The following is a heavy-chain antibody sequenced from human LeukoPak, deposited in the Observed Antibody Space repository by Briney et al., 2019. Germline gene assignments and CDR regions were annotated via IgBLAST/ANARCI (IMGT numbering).Heavy chain of an antibody. J-gene: IGHJ4*02. CDR1: GFTFSSYA. Sequence: GESLKISCAVSGFTFSSYAMSWVRQAPGKGLEWVSAISGSGGSTYYADSVKGRFTISRDNSKNTLYLQMNSLRAEDTAVYYCATQLRYFDYWGQGTLVTVSS. D-gene: IGHD3-9*01. V-gene: IGHV3-23*01. CDR3: ATQLRYFDY. CDR2: ISGSGGST.